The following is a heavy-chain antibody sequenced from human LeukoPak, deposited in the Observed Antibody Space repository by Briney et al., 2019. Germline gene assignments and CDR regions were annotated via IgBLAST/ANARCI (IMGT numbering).Heavy chain of an antibody. CDR3: ARLKWLTYAFDI. Sequence: PSETLSLTCTVSGGSISSSSYYWGWIRQPPGKGLEWIGSIYYSGSTYYNPSLKSRVTISVDTSKNQFSLKLSSVTAADTAVYYCARLKWLTYAFDIWGQGTMVTVSS. CDR1: GGSISSSSYY. D-gene: IGHD3-22*01. V-gene: IGHV4-39*01. CDR2: IYYSGST. J-gene: IGHJ3*02.